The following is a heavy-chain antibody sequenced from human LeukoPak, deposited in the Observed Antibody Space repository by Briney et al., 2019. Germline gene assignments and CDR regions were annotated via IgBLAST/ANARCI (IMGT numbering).Heavy chain of an antibody. D-gene: IGHD3-3*01. J-gene: IGHJ4*02. CDR1: GFTFGDYA. Sequence: GGSLRLSCTASGFTFGDYAMSWFRQAPGKGLEWVGFIRSKAYGGTTEYAASVKSRFTISRDDSKSIAYLQMNSLKTEDTAVYYCTRDPYDFWSGYSTYFDYWGQGTLVTVSS. CDR2: IRSKAYGGTT. V-gene: IGHV3-49*03. CDR3: TRDPYDFWSGYSTYFDY.